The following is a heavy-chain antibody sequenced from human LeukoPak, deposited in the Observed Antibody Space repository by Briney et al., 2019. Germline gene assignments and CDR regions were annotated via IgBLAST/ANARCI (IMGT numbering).Heavy chain of an antibody. V-gene: IGHV3-66*01. J-gene: IGHJ6*02. CDR2: LYTGDKT. D-gene: IGHD3-10*01. Sequence: GGSLRLSCAAYGFTVSGLCMSWVRQAPGKGLEWVSFLYTGDKTYYAGSVKDRHTSARDNSKNTLYLQMNSLGAEDTAVYYWARDGGSGSPLGGHQYYGMDVWGQGTTVTVSS. CDR1: GFTVSGLC. CDR3: ARDGGSGSPLGGHQYYGMDV.